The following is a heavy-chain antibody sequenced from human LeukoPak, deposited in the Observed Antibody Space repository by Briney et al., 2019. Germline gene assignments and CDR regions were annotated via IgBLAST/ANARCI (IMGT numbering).Heavy chain of an antibody. CDR1: GASISIYY. V-gene: IGHV4-59*01. D-gene: IGHD4-11*01. CDR2: IYYSGST. J-gene: IGHJ5*02. Sequence: SETLSLTCTVSGASISIYYWNWIRRPPGEGLEWIGYIYYSGSTNYNPSLKSRVTISVDTSKNQFSLKLSSVTAADTAVYYCARGVDYRYWFDPWGQGTLVTVSS. CDR3: ARGVDYRYWFDP.